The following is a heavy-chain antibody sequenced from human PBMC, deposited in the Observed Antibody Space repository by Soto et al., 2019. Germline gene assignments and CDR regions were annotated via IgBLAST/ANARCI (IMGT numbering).Heavy chain of an antibody. V-gene: IGHV4-59*08. CDR1: GGSISSYY. Sequence: QVQLQESGPGLVKPSETLSLTCTVSGGSISSYYWSWIRQPPGKGLEWIGYIYYSGSTNYNPSLKSRVTISVDTSKNQFSLKLSSVTAADTAVYYCARLVAYDFWSGYSSDYYMDVWGKGTTVTVSS. CDR3: ARLVAYDFWSGYSSDYYMDV. D-gene: IGHD3-3*01. CDR2: IYYSGST. J-gene: IGHJ6*03.